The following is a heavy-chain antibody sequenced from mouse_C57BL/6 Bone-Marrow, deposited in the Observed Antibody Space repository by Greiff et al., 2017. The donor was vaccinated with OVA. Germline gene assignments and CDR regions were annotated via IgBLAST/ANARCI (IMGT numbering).Heavy chain of an antibody. CDR3: ARLTTVVAIYAMDY. V-gene: IGHV5-4*01. CDR2: ISDGGSYT. D-gene: IGHD1-1*01. CDR1: GFTFSSYA. J-gene: IGHJ4*01. Sequence: EVQLVESGGGLVKPGGSLKLSCAASGFTFSSYAMSWVRQTPEKRLEWVATISDGGSYTYYPDNVKGRFTISRDNAKNNLYLQMSHLKSEDTAMDYCARLTTVVAIYAMDYWGQGTSVTVSS.